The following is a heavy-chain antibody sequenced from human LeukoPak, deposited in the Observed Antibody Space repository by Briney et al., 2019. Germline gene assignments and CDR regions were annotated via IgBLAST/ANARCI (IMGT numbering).Heavy chain of an antibody. V-gene: IGHV3-23*01. CDR1: GFTFSSDA. Sequence: PGGSLRLSCAASGFTFSSDAMSWVRQAPGTGLGWVSAISGSGGSTYYADSVKGRFTISRDNSKNTLYLQMNSLRAEDTAVYYCASLMGYCSSTSCQNFDYWGQGTLVTVSS. J-gene: IGHJ4*02. CDR2: ISGSGGST. CDR3: ASLMGYCSSTSCQNFDY. D-gene: IGHD2-2*01.